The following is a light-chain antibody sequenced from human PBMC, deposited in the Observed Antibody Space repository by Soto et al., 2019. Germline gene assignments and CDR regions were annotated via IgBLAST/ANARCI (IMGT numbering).Light chain of an antibody. Sequence: DIQMTQSPSTLSASVGDRVTITCRASQSTSSYLAWYQQKPGKAPKLLIYDASNLQRGVPSRFSGSGSGTEFTLTITSLQPEDFATYYCQQYNDYSGMFGQGTKVEIK. CDR2: DAS. J-gene: IGKJ1*01. V-gene: IGKV1-5*01. CDR3: QQYNDYSGM. CDR1: QSTSSY.